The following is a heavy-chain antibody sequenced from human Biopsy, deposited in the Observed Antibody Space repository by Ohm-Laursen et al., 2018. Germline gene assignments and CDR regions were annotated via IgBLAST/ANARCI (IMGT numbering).Heavy chain of an antibody. CDR1: GGTFNSYV. J-gene: IGHJ4*02. CDR3: VLASFDY. Sequence: ASVKVSCKTSGGTFNSYVITWVRQAPGQGLEWMGIINPGGNSTAYTQNFQGRVTMTWDTSTTTVYMELSSLGSEDTAVYYCVLASFDYWGQGTLVTVPS. V-gene: IGHV1-46*02. CDR2: INPGGNST.